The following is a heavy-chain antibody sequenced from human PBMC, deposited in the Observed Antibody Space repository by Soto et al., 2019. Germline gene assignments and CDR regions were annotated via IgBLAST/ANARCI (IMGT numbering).Heavy chain of an antibody. Sequence: GGSLRLSCASSGFTFSSYAMHLVRQAPGKGLEYVSAISSNGGSTYYANSVKGRFTISRDNSKNTLYLQMGSLRAEDMAVYYCARARGTMVRGVHDAFDIWGQGTMVTVSS. CDR1: GFTFSSYA. V-gene: IGHV3-64*01. J-gene: IGHJ3*02. CDR2: ISSNGGST. CDR3: ARARGTMVRGVHDAFDI. D-gene: IGHD3-10*01.